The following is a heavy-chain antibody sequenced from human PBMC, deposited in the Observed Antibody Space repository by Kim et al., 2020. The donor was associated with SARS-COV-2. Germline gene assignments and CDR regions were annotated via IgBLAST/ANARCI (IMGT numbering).Heavy chain of an antibody. J-gene: IGHJ3*02. Sequence: YAAPVKGRFTISRDDSKNTLYLQMNSLKTEDTAVYYCTKIVPATDDAFDIWGQGTMVTVSS. V-gene: IGHV3-15*01. CDR3: TKIVPATDDAFDI. D-gene: IGHD2-2*01.